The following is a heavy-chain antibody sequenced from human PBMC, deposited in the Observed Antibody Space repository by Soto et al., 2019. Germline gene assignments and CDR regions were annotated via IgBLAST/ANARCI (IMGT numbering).Heavy chain of an antibody. Sequence: PSETLSLTCTVSGGSISPYYWSWIRQSPGMGLEMIGYVYYTGSTIYNPSLKSRLTISVDTSNNQFSPKLTSVTAADTAVYYCARMPYTGSNPPFDYWGRGILVTVS. J-gene: IGHJ4*02. CDR1: GGSISPYY. CDR2: VYYTGST. CDR3: ARMPYTGSNPPFDY. V-gene: IGHV4-59*01. D-gene: IGHD1-26*01.